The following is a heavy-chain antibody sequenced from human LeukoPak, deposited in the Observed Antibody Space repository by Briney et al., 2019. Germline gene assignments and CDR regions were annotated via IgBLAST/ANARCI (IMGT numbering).Heavy chain of an antibody. D-gene: IGHD6-6*01. CDR3: ATDSRKYTSSSLRGRIS. CDR1: GFTFSDYY. J-gene: IGHJ5*02. Sequence: NPGGSLRLSCAASGFTFSDYYMSWIRQAPGKGLEWISDISSSGSTIYYADSVKGRFTVSRDNAKNSLYLQMNSLRAEDTAVYYCATDSRKYTSSSLRGRISWGQGTLVTVSS. V-gene: IGHV3-11*04. CDR2: ISSSGSTI.